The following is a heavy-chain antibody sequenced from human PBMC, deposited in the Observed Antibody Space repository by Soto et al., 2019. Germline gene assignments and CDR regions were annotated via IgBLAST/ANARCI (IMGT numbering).Heavy chain of an antibody. D-gene: IGHD6-13*01. CDR3: ARDRGSRYYFDY. Sequence: EVQLVESGGGLVQPGGSLRLSCAASGFTFISYSMNWVRQAPGKGLEWVSYISSSRSTIYYADSVKGRFTISRDNAKNSLYLQMNSLRAEDTAVYYCARDRGSRYYFDYWGQGTLVTVSS. CDR1: GFTFISYS. V-gene: IGHV3-48*01. J-gene: IGHJ4*02. CDR2: ISSSRSTI.